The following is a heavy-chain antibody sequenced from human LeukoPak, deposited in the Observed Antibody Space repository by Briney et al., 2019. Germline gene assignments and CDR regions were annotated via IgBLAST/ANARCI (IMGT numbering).Heavy chain of an antibody. Sequence: GGSLRLSCAASGFTFSSNYMSWVRQAPGKGLEWVSVIYSGGSTYYADSVKGRFTISRDNSKNTLYLQMNSLRAEDTAVYYCARCNGYTEYYFDYWGQGTLVTVSS. CDR1: GFTFSSNY. CDR2: IYSGGST. V-gene: IGHV3-66*01. J-gene: IGHJ4*02. CDR3: ARCNGYTEYYFDY. D-gene: IGHD5-24*01.